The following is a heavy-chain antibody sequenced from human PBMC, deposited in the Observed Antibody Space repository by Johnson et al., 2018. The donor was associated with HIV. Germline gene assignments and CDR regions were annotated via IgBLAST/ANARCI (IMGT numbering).Heavy chain of an antibody. CDR1: GFTFDDYA. CDR2: ISWNSGSI. V-gene: IGHV3-9*01. J-gene: IGHJ3*02. CDR3: AKGFGPYYYDSSGPGAFDI. D-gene: IGHD3-22*01. Sequence: VQLVESGGGVVQPGRSLRLSCAASGFTFDDYAMHWVRQAPGKGLEWVSGISWNSGSIGYADSVKGRFTISRDNAKNSLYLQMNSLRAEDTALYYCAKGFGPYYYDSSGPGAFDIWGQGTMVTVSS.